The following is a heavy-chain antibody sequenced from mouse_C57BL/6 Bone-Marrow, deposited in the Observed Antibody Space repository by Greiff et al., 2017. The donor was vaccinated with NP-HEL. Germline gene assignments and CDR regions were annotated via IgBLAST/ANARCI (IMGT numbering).Heavy chain of an antibody. CDR3: ARQSYYGSSPFDY. J-gene: IGHJ2*01. Sequence: EVKLMESGGDLVKPGGSLKLSCAASGFTFSSYGMSWVRQTPDKRLEWVATLSSGGSYTYYPDSVKGRFTISRDNAKNTLYLQMSSLKSEDTAMYYCARQSYYGSSPFDYWGQGTTLTVSS. CDR2: LSSGGSYT. D-gene: IGHD1-1*01. CDR1: GFTFSSYG. V-gene: IGHV5-6*01.